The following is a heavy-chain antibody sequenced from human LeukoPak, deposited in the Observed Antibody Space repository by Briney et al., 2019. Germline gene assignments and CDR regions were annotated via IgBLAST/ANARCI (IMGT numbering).Heavy chain of an antibody. J-gene: IGHJ5*02. Sequence: GASVKVSCKASGYTFTGYYMHWVRQAPGQGLEWMGWINPNSGGTNYAQKFQGRVTMTRDTSISTAYMELSRLRSDDTAVYYCARESVDFWSGTPDWFDPWGQGTLVTVSS. CDR2: INPNSGGT. CDR3: ARESVDFWSGTPDWFDP. D-gene: IGHD3-3*01. CDR1: GYTFTGYY. V-gene: IGHV1-2*02.